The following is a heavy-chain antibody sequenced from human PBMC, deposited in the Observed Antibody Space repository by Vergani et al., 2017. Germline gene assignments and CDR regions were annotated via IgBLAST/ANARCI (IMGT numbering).Heavy chain of an antibody. V-gene: IGHV3-33*01. CDR2: IWYDGSNK. CDR3: ARDPEGTLDY. J-gene: IGHJ4*02. Sequence: QVQLVESGGGVVQPGRSLRLSCAASGFTFSSYGMHWVRQAPGKGLEWVAVIWYDGSNKYYADSVKGRFTISRDNSRNTLYLQMNSLRAEDTAVYYCARDPEGTLDYWGQGTLVTVSS. CDR1: GFTFSSYG.